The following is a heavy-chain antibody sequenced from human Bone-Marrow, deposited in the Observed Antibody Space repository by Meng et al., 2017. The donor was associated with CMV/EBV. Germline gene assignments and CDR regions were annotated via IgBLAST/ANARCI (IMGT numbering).Heavy chain of an antibody. Sequence: ASVKVSCKASGYTFTSYDINWVRQATGQGLEWMGWMNPNSGNTGYAQKFQGRVTMTRNTSISTAYMELSSLRSEDTAVYYCERGAGPSLYYDFRSGYPSYGMDVWGQGTTVTVSS. D-gene: IGHD3-3*01. CDR1: GYTFTSYD. J-gene: IGHJ6*02. V-gene: IGHV1-8*01. CDR2: MNPNSGNT. CDR3: ERGAGPSLYYDFRSGYPSYGMDV.